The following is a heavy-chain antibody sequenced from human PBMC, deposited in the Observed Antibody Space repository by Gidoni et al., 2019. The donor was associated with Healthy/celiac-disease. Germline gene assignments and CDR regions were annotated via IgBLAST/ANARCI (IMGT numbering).Heavy chain of an antibody. CDR2: IRGSGVST. Sequence: EVQLVESGGGLVQPGGYLGLYCAAPGFTCSSYASVWGRQAPGKALEWVSDIRGSGVSTYYADSVTGLFTISRDNSKNTLYLQMNSLRAEDTAVYYCAKGDYYDSSGHTRGDYYYGMDVWGQGTTVTVSS. CDR1: GFTCSSYA. V-gene: IGHV3-23*04. J-gene: IGHJ6*02. D-gene: IGHD3-22*01. CDR3: AKGDYYDSSGHTRGDYYYGMDV.